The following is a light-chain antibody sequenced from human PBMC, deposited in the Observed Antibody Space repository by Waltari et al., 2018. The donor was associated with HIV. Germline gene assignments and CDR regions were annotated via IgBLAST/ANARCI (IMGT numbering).Light chain of an antibody. CDR2: KDT. J-gene: IGLJ1*01. CDR3: VGWDSRLSGYV. V-gene: IGLV1-47*01. CDR1: SPNIANDN. Sequence: QSVLTQPPSASGTPGQRVTISCSGSSPNIANDNVYWYQQLTGAAPRLLIYKDTQRPSGVPDRFTGSKSGTSASLAISGLRSEDEADYYCVGWDSRLSGYVFGSGTKVTVL.